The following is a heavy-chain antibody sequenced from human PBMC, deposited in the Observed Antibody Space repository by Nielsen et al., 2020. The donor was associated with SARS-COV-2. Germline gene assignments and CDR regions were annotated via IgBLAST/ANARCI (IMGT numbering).Heavy chain of an antibody. V-gene: IGHV4-30-4*01. J-gene: IGHJ5*02. D-gene: IGHD6-19*01. CDR3: ARDPGYSSGGWFDP. Sequence: SETLSLTCTVSGGSISSGDYYWSWIRQPPGKGLEWIGYIYYSGSTYYNPSLKSRVTISVDTSKNQFSLKLSSVTAADTAVYYCARDPGYSSGGWFDPWGQGTLVTVSS. CDR1: GGSISSGDYY. CDR2: IYYSGST.